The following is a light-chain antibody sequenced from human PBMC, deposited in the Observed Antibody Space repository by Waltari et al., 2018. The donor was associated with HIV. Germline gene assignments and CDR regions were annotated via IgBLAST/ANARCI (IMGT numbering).Light chain of an antibody. J-gene: IGKJ1*01. Sequence: DFQMTPSPSSLPASVGYRGTITCRASQSINNYLNWYQHKQGQAPKLLIYAASNMERGVPARFSGSGSGTDFTLTIRSLQPEDFATYYCQENYSTPWTFGQGTKVEIK. CDR1: QSINNY. CDR2: AAS. V-gene: IGKV1-39*01. CDR3: QENYSTPWT.